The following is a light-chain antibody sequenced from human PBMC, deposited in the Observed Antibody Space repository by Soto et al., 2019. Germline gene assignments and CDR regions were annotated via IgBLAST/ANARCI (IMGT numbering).Light chain of an antibody. CDR3: QQYNNWPLT. CDR1: QSVNSN. Sequence: EIAMTQSQATLSVSPGERATRACRASQSVNSNLAWYQQKPGQAPRLLIYGASTRATGIPARFSGSGSGTEFTLTIRSLQSEDFAVYYCQQYNNWPLTFGGGTKVEIK. CDR2: GAS. J-gene: IGKJ4*01. V-gene: IGKV3-15*01.